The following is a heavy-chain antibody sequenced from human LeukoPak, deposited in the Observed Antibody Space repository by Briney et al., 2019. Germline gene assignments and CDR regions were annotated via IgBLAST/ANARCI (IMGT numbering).Heavy chain of an antibody. D-gene: IGHD4-17*01. Sequence: KPSETLSLTCTVSGGSISNYYWSWIRQPPEKGLEWIGYIYYSGSTNYNPSLKSRLTISVDTSKNQFSLKLSSVTAADTAVYYCARSYGDYITGAYAFDVWGQGTMVTVSP. V-gene: IGHV4-59*08. CDR2: IYYSGST. CDR3: ARSYGDYITGAYAFDV. CDR1: GGSISNYY. J-gene: IGHJ3*01.